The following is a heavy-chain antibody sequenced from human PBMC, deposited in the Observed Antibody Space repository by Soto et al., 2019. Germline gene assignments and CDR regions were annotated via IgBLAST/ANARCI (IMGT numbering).Heavy chain of an antibody. J-gene: IGHJ5*02. D-gene: IGHD6-19*01. CDR1: GGSVSSGSYY. CDR3: ARSSEQWLVPVLFDP. CDR2: IYYSGST. V-gene: IGHV4-61*01. Sequence: SETLSLTCTVSGGSVSSGSYYWSWIRQPPGKGLEWIGYIYYSGSTNYNPSLKSRVTISVDTSKNQFSLKLSSVTAADTAVYYCARSSEQWLVPVLFDPWGQGTLVTVSS.